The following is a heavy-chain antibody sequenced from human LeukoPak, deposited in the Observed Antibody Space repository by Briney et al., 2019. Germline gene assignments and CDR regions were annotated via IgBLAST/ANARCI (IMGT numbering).Heavy chain of an antibody. V-gene: IGHV3-23*01. CDR2: ISGSGGRT. CDR1: GFTFSSYA. Sequence: GGSLRLSCAASGFTFSSYAMSWVRQAPGKGLEWVSAISGSGGRTYYADSVKGRFTISRDNSKNTLYLQMNSLRAEDTAVYYCANDGGRYCSSTSCFSYYYYMDVWGKGTTVTVSS. CDR3: ANDGGRYCSSTSCFSYYYYMDV. D-gene: IGHD2-2*01. J-gene: IGHJ6*03.